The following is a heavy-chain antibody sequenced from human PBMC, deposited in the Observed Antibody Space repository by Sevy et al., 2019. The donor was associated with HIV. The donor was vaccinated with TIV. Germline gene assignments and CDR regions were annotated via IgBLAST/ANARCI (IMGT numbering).Heavy chain of an antibody. J-gene: IGHJ3*02. V-gene: IGHV3-15*01. CDR2: IKSKTDGGTT. Sequence: GGSLRLSCAASGFTFSNAWMSWVRQAPGKGLEWVGRIKSKTDGGTTDYAAPVKGRFTISRDDSKNTLYLKMNSLKTEDTAVYYCTTDGDDSSGYYYGDAFDIWGQGTMVTVSS. CDR3: TTDGDDSSGYYYGDAFDI. D-gene: IGHD3-22*01. CDR1: GFTFSNAW.